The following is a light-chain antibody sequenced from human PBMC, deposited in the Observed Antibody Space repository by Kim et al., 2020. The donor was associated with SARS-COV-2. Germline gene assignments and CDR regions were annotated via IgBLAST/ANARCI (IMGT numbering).Light chain of an antibody. CDR1: QAISHY. J-gene: IGKJ1*01. CDR2: AAS. Sequence: DIQMTQSPSSLSASVGDRVTITCRASQAISHYLAWYQQKPGKVPKLLIYAASTLHSGVPSRFSGSGSGTDFTLTISSLQPEDFATYYCQKYNSAPLTFGQGNKVDIK. CDR3: QKYNSAPLT. V-gene: IGKV1-27*01.